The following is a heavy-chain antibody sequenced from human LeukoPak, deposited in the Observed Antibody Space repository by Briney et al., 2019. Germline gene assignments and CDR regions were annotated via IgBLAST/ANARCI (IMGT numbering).Heavy chain of an antibody. J-gene: IGHJ2*01. CDR1: GYTFTTYG. D-gene: IGHD3-22*01. CDR3: ARGLDYYDGTGYRSYWDLDL. Sequence: AAVKVSCKASGYTFTTYGISWVRQAPGQGLEWLGWISVDKGRTNYGEKLQDRVTMTTDTSTSTAYMELRSLRSDDTAVYYCARGLDYYDGTGYRSYWDLDLWGRGTLVAVSS. CDR2: ISVDKGRT. V-gene: IGHV1-18*01.